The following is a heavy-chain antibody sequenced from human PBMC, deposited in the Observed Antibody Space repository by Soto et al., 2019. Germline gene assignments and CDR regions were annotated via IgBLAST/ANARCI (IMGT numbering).Heavy chain of an antibody. D-gene: IGHD1-26*01. J-gene: IGHJ4*02. CDR2: ISAYNGNT. Sequence: QVQLVQSGAEVKKPGASVKVSCKASGYTFTSYGISWVRQAPGQGLEWMGWISAYNGNTNYAQKLQGIVTMTTDPSTSTAYMELRSLRSDDTAVYYCARARSIVGAPGWYLDWGQGTLVTVSS. CDR1: GYTFTSYG. CDR3: ARARSIVGAPGWYLD. V-gene: IGHV1-18*04.